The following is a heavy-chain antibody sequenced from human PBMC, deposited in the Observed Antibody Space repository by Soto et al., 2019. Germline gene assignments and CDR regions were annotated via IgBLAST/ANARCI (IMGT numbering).Heavy chain of an antibody. J-gene: IGHJ4*02. V-gene: IGHV3-23*01. CDR3: AKDPTVAGTIFPFDY. Sequence: PGGSLRLSCAASGFTFSSYAMSWVRQAPGKGLEWVSAISGSGGSTYYADSVKGRFTISRDNSKNTLYLQMNSLRAEDTAVYYCAKDPTVAGTIFPFDYWGQGTLVTVSS. D-gene: IGHD6-19*01. CDR2: ISGSGGST. CDR1: GFTFSSYA.